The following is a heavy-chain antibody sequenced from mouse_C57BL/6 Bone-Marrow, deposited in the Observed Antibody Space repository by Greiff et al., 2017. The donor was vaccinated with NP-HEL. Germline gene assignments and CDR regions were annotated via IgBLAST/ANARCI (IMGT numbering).Heavy chain of an antibody. CDR2: ISSGSSTI. V-gene: IGHV5-17*01. D-gene: IGHD1-1*01. CDR3: AAYYYGSSGYYAMDY. J-gene: IGHJ4*01. Sequence: EVQLVESGGGLVKPGGSLKLSCAASGFTFSDYGMHWVRQAPEKGLEWVAYISSGSSTIYYADPVKGRFTISRDNAKNTLFLQMTRLRSEDTAMYYCAAYYYGSSGYYAMDYWGQGTSVTVSA. CDR1: GFTFSDYG.